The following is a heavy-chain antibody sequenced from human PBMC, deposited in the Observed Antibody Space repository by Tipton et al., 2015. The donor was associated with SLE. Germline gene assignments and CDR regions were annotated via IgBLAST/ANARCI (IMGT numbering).Heavy chain of an antibody. Sequence: TLSLTCTVSGGSISSGGYYWGWFRQSPGKGLEWIGYIFYTGKTEFSPSLKNRVDISFDTSQNHFSLKLTSVTAADTAVYYCARGYGWYDNDGFDLWGQGTMVTVSS. CDR1: GGSISSGGYY. CDR2: IFYTGKT. V-gene: IGHV4-31*03. J-gene: IGHJ3*01. CDR3: ARGYGWYDNDGFDL. D-gene: IGHD6-19*01.